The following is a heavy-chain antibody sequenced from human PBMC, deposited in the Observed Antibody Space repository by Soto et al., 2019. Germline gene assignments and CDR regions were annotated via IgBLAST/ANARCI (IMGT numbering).Heavy chain of an antibody. CDR2: TSIYNGHT. V-gene: IGHV1-18*01. CDR3: ARWDDYGASDQYHFDQ. CDR1: GYTFTASG. J-gene: IGHJ4*02. Sequence: QVQLVQSGPEVQKPGASLKVSCKASGYTFTASGVSWVRQAPGQGLEWMGWTSIYNGHTGYSPKFLGRVVMTTETSADTAYLELKSLRPNDAALYYCARWDDYGASDQYHFDQWGQGTLVTVSS. D-gene: IGHD4-17*01.